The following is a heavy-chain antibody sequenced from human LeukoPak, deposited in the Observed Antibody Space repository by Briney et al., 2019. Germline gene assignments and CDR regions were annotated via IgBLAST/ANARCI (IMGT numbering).Heavy chain of an antibody. Sequence: ASVKVSCKASGYTFTSYDINWVRQATGQGLEWMGWMNPNSGNTGYAQKFQGRVTMTRDTSISTAYMELSRLRSDDTAVYYCARDLYDSSGYRAYYFDYWGQGTLVTVSS. CDR2: MNPNSGNT. V-gene: IGHV1-8*01. J-gene: IGHJ4*02. D-gene: IGHD3-22*01. CDR1: GYTFTSYD. CDR3: ARDLYDSSGYRAYYFDY.